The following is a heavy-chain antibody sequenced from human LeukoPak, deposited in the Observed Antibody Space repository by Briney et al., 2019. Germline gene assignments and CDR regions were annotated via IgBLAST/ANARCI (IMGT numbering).Heavy chain of an antibody. CDR2: INHSGST. V-gene: IGHV4-34*01. CDR1: GGSFSGYY. CDR3: ARSYGSGSYYGFDY. Sequence: ETSETLSLTCAVYGGSFSGYYWSWIRQPPGKGLEWIGEINHSGSTNYNPSLKSRVTISVDTSKNQFSLKLSSVTAADTAVYYCARSYGSGSYYGFDYWGQGTLVTVSS. J-gene: IGHJ4*02. D-gene: IGHD3-10*01.